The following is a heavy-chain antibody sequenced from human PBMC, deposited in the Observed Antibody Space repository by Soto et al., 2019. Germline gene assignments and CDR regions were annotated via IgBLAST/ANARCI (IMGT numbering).Heavy chain of an antibody. D-gene: IGHD6-13*01. Sequence: PGGSLRLSCAASGFTFSSYEMNWVRQAPGKGLEWVSYISSSGSTIYYADSVKGRFTISRDNAKNSLYLQMNSLRAEDTAVYYCARVAIRLRWAEAAFSYYYGMDVWGQGTTVTVSS. J-gene: IGHJ6*02. V-gene: IGHV3-48*03. CDR1: GFTFSSYE. CDR2: ISSSGSTI. CDR3: ARVAIRLRWAEAAFSYYYGMDV.